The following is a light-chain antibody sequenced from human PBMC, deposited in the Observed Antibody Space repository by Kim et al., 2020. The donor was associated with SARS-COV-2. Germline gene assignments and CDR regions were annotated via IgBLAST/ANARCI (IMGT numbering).Light chain of an antibody. V-gene: IGKV3-20*01. J-gene: IGKJ4*01. CDR1: QSVSSSY. CDR2: GAS. CDR3: QQYGRSLS. Sequence: LSPGESATFSCRASQSVSSSYLAWYQQKPGQAPRLLIYGASTRATGIPDRFTGGGSGTDFTLTISRLDPEDFAVYYCQQYGRSLSFGGGTKVDIK.